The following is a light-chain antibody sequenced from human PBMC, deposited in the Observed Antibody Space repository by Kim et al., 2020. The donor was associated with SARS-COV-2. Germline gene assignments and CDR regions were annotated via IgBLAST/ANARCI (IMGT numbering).Light chain of an antibody. CDR3: QVWDSSSDHPV. CDR1: MLERKI. Sequence: PDRPDRSTCGGTMLERKILHWDQQMPGQAPVLVIYYDSDWPSGSPERCSGSNSGNTATLTIRRVEAGDEVDYYCQVWDSSSDHPVFGGGTQLTVL. CDR2: YDS. V-gene: IGLV3-21*04. J-gene: IGLJ3*02.